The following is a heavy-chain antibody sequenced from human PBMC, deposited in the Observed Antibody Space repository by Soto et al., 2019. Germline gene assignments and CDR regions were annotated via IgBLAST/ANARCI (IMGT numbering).Heavy chain of an antibody. CDR2: IWYDGSNK. Sequence: QVQLVESGGGVVQPGRSLRLSCAASGFTFSNYGMHWVRQAPGKGLEWVAVIWYDGSNKYYADSVKGRFTISRDNSKTTLYLQMDSLRAEDTAVYHCAAGNDYGEDYWGQGTLVTVSS. CDR3: AAGNDYGEDY. V-gene: IGHV3-33*01. D-gene: IGHD4-17*01. CDR1: GFTFSNYG. J-gene: IGHJ4*02.